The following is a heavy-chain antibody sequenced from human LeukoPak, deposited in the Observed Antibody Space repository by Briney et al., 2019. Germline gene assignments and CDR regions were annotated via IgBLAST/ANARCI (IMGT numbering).Heavy chain of an antibody. V-gene: IGHV3-23*01. D-gene: IGHD3-10*02. J-gene: IGHJ5*02. CDR2: INTSGGSA. CDR1: GVTFSNYV. CDR3: AALVRGPRSFDP. Sequence: GGSLRLSCAASGVTFSNYVMSWVRQAPGKGPESVSCINTSGGSACYADSVKGRFTISRDNSKNTLYLQMNSLRVEDTAVYYCAALVRGPRSFDPWGQGTQLTVSS.